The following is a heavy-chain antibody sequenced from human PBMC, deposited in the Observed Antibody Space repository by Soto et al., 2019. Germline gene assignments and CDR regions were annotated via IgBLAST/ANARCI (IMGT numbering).Heavy chain of an antibody. J-gene: IGHJ5*02. V-gene: IGHV3-23*01. Sequence: GGSLRLSCAASGFTSSSYAMSWVRQAPGKGLEWVSAISGSGGSTYYADSVKGRFTISRDNSKNTLYLQMNSLRAEDTAVYYCAKPSSPSGGGWFDPWGQGTLVTVSS. CDR2: ISGSGGST. CDR1: GFTSSSYA. D-gene: IGHD1-26*01. CDR3: AKPSSPSGGGWFDP.